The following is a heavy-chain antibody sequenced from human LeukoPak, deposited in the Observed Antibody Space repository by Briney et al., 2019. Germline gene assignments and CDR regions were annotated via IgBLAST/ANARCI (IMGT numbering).Heavy chain of an antibody. V-gene: IGHV3-7*01. CDR2: INQDGSEK. D-gene: IGHD2-15*01. CDR1: GFTFSSYW. J-gene: IGHJ5*02. Sequence: PGGSLRLSCAASGFTFSSYWMSWVRQAPGKGLEWVANINQDGSEKYYVDSVKGRFTISRDNAKNSLYLQMNSLRAEDTAVYYCAREGCSGGSCYHNWFDPWGPGTLVTVSS. CDR3: AREGCSGGSCYHNWFDP.